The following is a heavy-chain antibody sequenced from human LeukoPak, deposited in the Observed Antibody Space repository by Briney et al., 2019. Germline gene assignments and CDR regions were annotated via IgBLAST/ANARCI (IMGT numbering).Heavy chain of an antibody. J-gene: IGHJ5*02. D-gene: IGHD3-22*01. CDR3: AKGRHDSSGRRIQNWFDP. CDR2: ISYDGSNK. V-gene: IGHV3-30*18. Sequence: GGSLRLSCAASGFTFSSYGMHWVRQAPGKGLEWVAVISYDGSNKYYADSVKGRFTIFRDNSKNTLYLQMNSLRAEDTAVYYCAKGRHDSSGRRIQNWFDPWGQGTLVTVSS. CDR1: GFTFSSYG.